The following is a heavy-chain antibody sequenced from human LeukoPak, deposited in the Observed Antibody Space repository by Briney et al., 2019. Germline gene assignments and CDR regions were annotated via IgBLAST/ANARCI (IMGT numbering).Heavy chain of an antibody. CDR3: AKVGLIVVVRGYFDY. V-gene: IGHV3-23*01. D-gene: IGHD3-22*01. CDR1: GFAFSSYA. CDR2: ISGSGGST. J-gene: IGHJ4*02. Sequence: GSLRLSCAASGFAFSSYAMSWVRQAPGKGLEWVSAISGSGGSTYYADSVKGRLTISRDNSKNTLYLQMNSLRAEDTAVYYCAKVGLIVVVRGYFDYWGQGTLVTVSS.